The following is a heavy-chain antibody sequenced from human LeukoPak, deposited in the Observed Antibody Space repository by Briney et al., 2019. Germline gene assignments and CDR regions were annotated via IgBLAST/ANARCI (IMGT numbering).Heavy chain of an antibody. CDR2: IRYDGSNK. D-gene: IGHD2-2*01. Sequence: GGSLRLSCAASGFTFSSYGMHWVRQAPGKGLEWVAFIRYDGSNKYYADSVKGRFTISRDNSKNTLYLQMNSLKTEDTAVYYCTTEASIDFFVVLPAWGQGTLVTVSS. CDR1: GFTFSSYG. V-gene: IGHV3-30*02. J-gene: IGHJ5*02. CDR3: TTEASIDFFVVLPA.